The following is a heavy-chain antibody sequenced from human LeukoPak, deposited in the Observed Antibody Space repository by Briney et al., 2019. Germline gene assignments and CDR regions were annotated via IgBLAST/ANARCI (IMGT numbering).Heavy chain of an antibody. Sequence: PGGSLRLSCAASGFTFSSYAMHWVRQAPGKGLEWVAVISYDGSNKYYADSVKGRFTISRDNSKNMLYLQMNSLRAEDTAVYYCARDPDYWGQGTLVTVSS. CDR1: GFTFSSYA. V-gene: IGHV3-30*01. CDR2: ISYDGSNK. J-gene: IGHJ4*02. CDR3: ARDPDY.